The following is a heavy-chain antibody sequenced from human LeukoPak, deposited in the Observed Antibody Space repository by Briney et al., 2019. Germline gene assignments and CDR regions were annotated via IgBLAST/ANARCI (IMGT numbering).Heavy chain of an antibody. V-gene: IGHV3-15*01. J-gene: IGHJ4*02. CDR1: GFTFSNAW. CDR3: TTDPTEILDY. Sequence: RGSLRLSSAPSGFTFSNAWMSWDRQAPGKGMEWVGRIKSKTDGGTTDYAAPVKGRFTISRDDSKNTLYLQMNSLKTGDTAVYDCTTDPTEILDYWCQGTMVTVSS. CDR2: IKSKTDGGTT.